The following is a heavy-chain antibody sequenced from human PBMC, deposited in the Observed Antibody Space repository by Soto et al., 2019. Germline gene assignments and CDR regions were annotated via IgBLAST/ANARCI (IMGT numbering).Heavy chain of an antibody. V-gene: IGHV4-59*08. CDR2: IYYSGST. J-gene: IGHJ4*02. Sequence: QVQLQESGPGLVKPSETLSLTCTVSGGSISSYYWSWIRQPPGKGLEWIGYIYYSGSTNYNPSLQSRVTISVDTSKNQFSLKLSSVTAADTAVYYCARRGTPGIAAAPFDYWGQGTLVTVSS. CDR3: ARRGTPGIAAAPFDY. D-gene: IGHD6-13*01. CDR1: GGSISSYY.